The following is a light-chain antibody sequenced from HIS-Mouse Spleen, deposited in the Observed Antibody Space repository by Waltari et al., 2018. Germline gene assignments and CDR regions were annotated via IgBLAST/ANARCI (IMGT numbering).Light chain of an antibody. J-gene: IGLJ2*01. CDR1: SPNIGSNY. CDR3: AAWDDSLSGV. CDR2: GNK. V-gene: IGLV1-47*01. Sequence: QSVLTQPPSASGTPGQRVTIPCSGSSPNIGSNYVYWYQQLPGTAPKPLIYGNKRRPSGVPDRFSGSKSGTSASLAISGLRSEDEADYYCAAWDDSLSGVFGGGTKLTVL.